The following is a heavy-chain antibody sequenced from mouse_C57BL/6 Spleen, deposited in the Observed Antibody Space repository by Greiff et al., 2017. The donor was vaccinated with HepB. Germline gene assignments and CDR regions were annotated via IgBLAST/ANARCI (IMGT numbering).Heavy chain of an antibody. CDR2: IWGVGST. Sequence: VQGVESGPGLVAPSQSLSITCTVSGFSLTSYGVDWVRQSPGKGLEWLGVIWGVGSTNYNSALKSRLSISKDNSKSQVFLKMNSLQTDDTAMYYCASGDYYGSSYPFAYWGQGTLVTVSA. V-gene: IGHV2-6*01. CDR1: GFSLTSYG. J-gene: IGHJ3*01. CDR3: ASGDYYGSSYPFAY. D-gene: IGHD1-1*01.